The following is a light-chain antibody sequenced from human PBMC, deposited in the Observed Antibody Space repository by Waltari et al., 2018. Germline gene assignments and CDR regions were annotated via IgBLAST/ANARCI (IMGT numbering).Light chain of an antibody. CDR2: GAS. V-gene: IGKV3-15*01. J-gene: IGKJ4*01. CDR3: QQYNNWPPT. Sequence: EIVMTQSPATLSVSPGDRATLSCRASPSVSSNLAWYQQKPGQAPRLLIYGASTRATGIPARFSGSGSGTEFTLTISSLQSEDFAVYYCQQYNNWPPTFGGGTKVEIK. CDR1: PSVSSN.